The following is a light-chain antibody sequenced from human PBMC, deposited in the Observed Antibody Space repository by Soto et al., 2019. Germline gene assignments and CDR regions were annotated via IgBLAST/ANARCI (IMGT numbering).Light chain of an antibody. CDR2: TAS. V-gene: IGKV1-9*01. CDR3: LQLNTYPFT. CDR1: QGISSY. J-gene: IGKJ4*01. Sequence: IQLTQSPSSLSASVGDRVTITCRASQGISSYLAWYQQKPGKAPKLLIYTASTLQSGVPSRFSGSGSGTDFTLTISGLPPEDFATYYCLQLNTYPFTFGGGTKVEIK.